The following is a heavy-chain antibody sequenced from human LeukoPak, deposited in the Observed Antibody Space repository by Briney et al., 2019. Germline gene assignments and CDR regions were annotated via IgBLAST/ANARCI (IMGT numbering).Heavy chain of an antibody. Sequence: ASVKVSCKASGGTFSSYAISWVRQAPGQGLEWMGRIIPILGIANYAQKFQGRVTITVDKSTSTAYMELSSLRSEDTAVYYCASTEFWSGYPVPRSFDYWGQGTLVTVSS. CDR2: IIPILGIA. CDR1: GGTFSSYA. CDR3: ASTEFWSGYPVPRSFDY. D-gene: IGHD3-3*01. V-gene: IGHV1-69*04. J-gene: IGHJ4*02.